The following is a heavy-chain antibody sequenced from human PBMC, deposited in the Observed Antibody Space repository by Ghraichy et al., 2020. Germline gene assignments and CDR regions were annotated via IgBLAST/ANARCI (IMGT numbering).Heavy chain of an antibody. V-gene: IGHV4-4*07. J-gene: IGHJ6*02. Sequence: SETLSLTCTVSGGSIRHYYWRWIRQPAGKGLEWIGRIYSSGSTNYNPSLKGRVTMSVDTSKNQFSLELYPVTAADTAVYYCARVLIVETIGDYYYGMDVWGQGATVAVS. CDR1: GGSIRHYY. CDR2: IYSSGST. D-gene: IGHD5-12*01. CDR3: ARVLIVETIGDYYYGMDV.